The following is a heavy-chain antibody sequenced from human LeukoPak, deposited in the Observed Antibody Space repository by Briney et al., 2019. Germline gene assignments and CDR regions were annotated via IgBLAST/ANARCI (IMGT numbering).Heavy chain of an antibody. V-gene: IGHV1-18*04. CDR2: ISAYNGNT. Sequence: ASVKVSCKASGYTFTGYYMHWVRQAPGQGLEWMGWISAYNGNTNYAQKLQGRVTMTTDTSTSTAYMELRSLRSDDTAVYYCARGVGGEDPEDYWGQGTLVTVSS. CDR1: GYTFTGYY. D-gene: IGHD2-15*01. CDR3: ARGVGGEDPEDY. J-gene: IGHJ4*02.